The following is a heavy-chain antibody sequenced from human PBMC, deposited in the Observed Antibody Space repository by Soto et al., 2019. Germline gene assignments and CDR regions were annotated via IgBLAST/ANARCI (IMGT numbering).Heavy chain of an antibody. CDR3: ARERDGYNRNAFDI. Sequence: ASVKVSRKASGYTFTSYDINWVRQATGQGLEWMGWMNPNSGNTGYAQKFQGRVTMTRNTSISTAYMELSSLRSEDTAVYYCARERDGYNRNAFDIWGQGTMVTVSS. D-gene: IGHD1-1*01. V-gene: IGHV1-8*01. J-gene: IGHJ3*02. CDR1: GYTFTSYD. CDR2: MNPNSGNT.